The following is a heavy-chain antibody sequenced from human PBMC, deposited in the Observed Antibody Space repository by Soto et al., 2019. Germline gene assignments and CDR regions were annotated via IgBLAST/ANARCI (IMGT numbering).Heavy chain of an antibody. J-gene: IGHJ6*02. CDR2: ISYDGSNK. V-gene: IGHV3-30*18. Sequence: PVGSLRLSCAASGFTFSSYGMHWVRQAPGKGLEWVAVISYDGSNKYYADSVKGRFTISRDNSKNTLYLQMNSLRAEDTAVYYCAKEGLRFLEWSPPYYYYGMDVWGQGTTVTVSS. CDR3: AKEGLRFLEWSPPYYYYGMDV. CDR1: GFTFSSYG. D-gene: IGHD3-3*01.